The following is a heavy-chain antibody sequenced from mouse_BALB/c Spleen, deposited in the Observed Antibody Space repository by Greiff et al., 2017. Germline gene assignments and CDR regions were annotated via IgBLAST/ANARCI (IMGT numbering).Heavy chain of an antibody. D-gene: IGHD1-1*01. V-gene: IGHV5-4*02. CDR1: GFTFSDYY. CDR2: ISDGGSYT. J-gene: IGHJ4*01. CDR3: ASSYYYGQAPMDY. Sequence: EVQLVESGGGLVKPGGSLKLSCAASGFTFSDYYMYWVRQTPEKRLEWVATISDGGSYTYYPDSVKGRFTISRDNAKNNLYLQMSSLKSEDTAMYYCASSYYYGQAPMDYWGQGTSVTVSS.